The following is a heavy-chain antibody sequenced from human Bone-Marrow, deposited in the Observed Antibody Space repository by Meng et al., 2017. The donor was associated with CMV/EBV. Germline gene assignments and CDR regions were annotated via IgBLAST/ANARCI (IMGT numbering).Heavy chain of an antibody. CDR2: IKHSGST. CDR1: GGSFSGYY. CDR3: ARDYYYDSSGYGY. V-gene: IGHV4-34*01. J-gene: IGHJ4*02. D-gene: IGHD3-22*01. Sequence: GSLRLSCAVYGGSFSGYYWSWIRQPPGKGLEWMGEIKHSGSTYYNPSLKSRVTISVDTSKNQFSLKLSSVTAADTAVYYCARDYYYDSSGYGYWGQGTLVTVSS.